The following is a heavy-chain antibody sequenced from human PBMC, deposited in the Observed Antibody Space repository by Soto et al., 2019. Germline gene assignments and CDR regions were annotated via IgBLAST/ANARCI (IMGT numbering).Heavy chain of an antibody. D-gene: IGHD3-10*01. J-gene: IGHJ3*02. Sequence: ASVKVSCKASGGTFSSYAISWVRQATGQGLEWMGWMNPNSGNTGYAQKFQGRVTMTRNTSISTAYMELSSLRSEDTAVYYCARSVRFGEMHDAFDIWGQGTMVTVS. CDR2: MNPNSGNT. CDR3: ARSVRFGEMHDAFDI. V-gene: IGHV1-8*02. CDR1: GGTFSSYA.